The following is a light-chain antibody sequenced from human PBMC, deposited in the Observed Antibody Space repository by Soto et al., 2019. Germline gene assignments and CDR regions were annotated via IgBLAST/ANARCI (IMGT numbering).Light chain of an antibody. CDR3: SSYTSSSTVV. CDR1: SSDVGGYNY. CDR2: DVS. V-gene: IGLV2-14*01. J-gene: IGLJ2*01. Sequence: QSVLTQPASVSGSPGQSITISCTGTSSDVGGYNYVSWYQQHPGEAPKLMICDVSYRPSGVSNRFSGSKSGNTASLTISGLQAEDEADYYCSSYTSSSTVVFGGGTQLTVL.